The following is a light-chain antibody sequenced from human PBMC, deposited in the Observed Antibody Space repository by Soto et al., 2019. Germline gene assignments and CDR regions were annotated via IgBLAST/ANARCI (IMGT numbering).Light chain of an antibody. CDR1: SSNIGNNA. V-gene: IGLV1-36*01. CDR2: YDN. CDR3: AAWDDSLNGYV. J-gene: IGLJ1*01. Sequence: QSVLTQPPSASEAPRQRVTISCSGSSSNIGNNAVNWYQQLPGKAPKLLMFYDNLLPSGVSDRFSGSKSGTSASLAISGLQSEDEADYYCAAWDDSLNGYVFGTGTKV.